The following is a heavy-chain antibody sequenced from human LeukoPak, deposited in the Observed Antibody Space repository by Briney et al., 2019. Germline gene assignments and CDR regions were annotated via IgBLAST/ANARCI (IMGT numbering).Heavy chain of an antibody. CDR1: GYSFTSYW. V-gene: IGHV5-10-1*01. J-gene: IGHJ5*02. CDR3: ARHVRPINYDMPA. CDR2: IDPSDSYT. Sequence: GESLKISCKGSGYSFTSYWISWVRQMPGKGLEWMGRIDPSDSYTNYSPSFQGHVTISADKSISTAYLQWSSLKASDTAMYYCARHVRPINYDMPAWGQGTLVTVFS. D-gene: IGHD3-9*01.